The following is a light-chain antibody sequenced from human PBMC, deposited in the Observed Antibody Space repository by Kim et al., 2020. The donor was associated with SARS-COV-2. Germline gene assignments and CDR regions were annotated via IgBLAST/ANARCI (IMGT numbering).Light chain of an antibody. CDR3: CSYAGSYTLV. J-gene: IGLJ3*02. Sequence: QSALTQPRSVSGSPGQSVTISCTGTSSDVGVSNYVSWYQQHPGKAPVVMIYDVSNRPSGVPDRFSGSKSGNTASLTISGLQAEDEADYYCCSYAGSYTLVFGGGTQLTVL. CDR1: SSDVGVSNY. V-gene: IGLV2-11*01. CDR2: DVS.